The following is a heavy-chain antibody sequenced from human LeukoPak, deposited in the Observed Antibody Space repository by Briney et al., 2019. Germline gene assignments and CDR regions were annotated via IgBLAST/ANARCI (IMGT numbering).Heavy chain of an antibody. CDR1: GFTFSSYW. CDR3: ARDSGRREDY. Sequence: GGSLRLSCAASGFTFSSYWMTWVRQAPGKGLAWVANINQDGSGKYYVDSVKGRFTISRDNAKNSLYLQMNSLGAEDTAVYYCARDSGRREDYWGQGTLVTVSS. CDR2: INQDGSGK. V-gene: IGHV3-7*01. J-gene: IGHJ4*02. D-gene: IGHD1-26*01.